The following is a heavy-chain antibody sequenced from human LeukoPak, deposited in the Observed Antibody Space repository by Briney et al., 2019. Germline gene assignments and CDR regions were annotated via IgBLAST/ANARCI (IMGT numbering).Heavy chain of an antibody. J-gene: IGHJ4*02. CDR1: GGSISSYY. V-gene: IGHV4-59*08. CDR3: ARRRRDGTFFDY. D-gene: IGHD1-1*01. CDR2: IYYSGST. Sequence: SETLSLTCTVSGGSISSYYWSWIRQPPGKGLEWIGYIYYSGSTNYNPSLKSRVTISVDTSKNQFSLKLSSVTAADTAVYFCARRRRDGTFFDYWGQGTLVTVSS.